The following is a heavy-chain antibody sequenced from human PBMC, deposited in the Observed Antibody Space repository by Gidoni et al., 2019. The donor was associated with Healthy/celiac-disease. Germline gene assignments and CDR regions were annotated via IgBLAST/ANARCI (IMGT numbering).Heavy chain of an antibody. CDR1: GFPFRSYA. D-gene: IGHD2-15*01. J-gene: IGHJ4*02. CDR2: ISGSGGST. Sequence: EVQLLESGGGLVQPGGSLRLSCSASGFPFRSYAMSWVRPAPGKGLEWVSAISGSGGSTYYADSVKGRFTISRDNSKNTLYLQMNSLRAEDTAVYYCAKDRGAVAKGIGYWGQGTLVTVSS. V-gene: IGHV3-23*01. CDR3: AKDRGAVAKGIGY.